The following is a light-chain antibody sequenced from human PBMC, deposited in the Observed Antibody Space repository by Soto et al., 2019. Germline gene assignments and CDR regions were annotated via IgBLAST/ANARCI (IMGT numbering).Light chain of an antibody. CDR2: NVY. Sequence: QSALTQPASVSGSPGQSITISCTGTSSDVGAYNFVSWHQQHPGKAPKLMIYNVYDRPSGISYRFSGSKSGNTASLTISGLPGEDEADYYCSAYTVSRNYVFGTGTKLTVL. CDR3: SAYTVSRNYV. CDR1: SSDVGAYNF. V-gene: IGLV2-14*03. J-gene: IGLJ1*01.